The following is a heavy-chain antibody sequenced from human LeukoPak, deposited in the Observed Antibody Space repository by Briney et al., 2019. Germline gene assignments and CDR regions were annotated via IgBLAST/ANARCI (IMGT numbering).Heavy chain of an antibody. J-gene: IGHJ4*02. CDR2: SSAYNGNT. CDR1: GSTFTSYG. D-gene: IGHD3-3*01. V-gene: IGHV1-18*01. CDR3: ARAPPYYDFWSGIRVGFDY. Sequence: ASVKVSCKASGSTFTSYGTTWLRQAPGQGLKWWGWSSAYNGNTNYAQKLQGRVTMTTDTSTSTAYMELRSLRSDDTAVYYCARAPPYYDFWSGIRVGFDYWGQGTLVTVSS.